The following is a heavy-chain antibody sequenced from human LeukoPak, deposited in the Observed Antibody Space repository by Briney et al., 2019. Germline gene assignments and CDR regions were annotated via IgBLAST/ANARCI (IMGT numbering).Heavy chain of an antibody. CDR1: GFTFSSYA. J-gene: IGHJ4*02. CDR2: VRGSGGTT. CDR3: ARDARDGYGGNPFDY. V-gene: IGHV3-23*01. D-gene: IGHD4-23*01. Sequence: GGALRLSCAASGFTFSSYAMYWVRQAPGKGLEWVSVVRGSGGTTYYADSVKGRFTISRDNSKNTLYLQMNSLRAEDTAVYYCARDARDGYGGNPFDYWGQGTLVTVSS.